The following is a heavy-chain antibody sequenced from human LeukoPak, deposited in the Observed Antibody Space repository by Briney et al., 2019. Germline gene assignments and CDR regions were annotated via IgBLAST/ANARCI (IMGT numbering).Heavy chain of an antibody. CDR3: ARGLWNY. Sequence: GGSLRLSCAASGFTFSSHLMHWVRQAPGKGLVWVSRISSDGTYTNYADSVRGRFTISRDNAKNTLYLQMNSLRAEDTAVYYCARGLWNYWGQGTLVTVSS. J-gene: IGHJ4*02. V-gene: IGHV3-74*01. CDR2: ISSDGTYT. CDR1: GFTFSSHL. D-gene: IGHD2-21*01.